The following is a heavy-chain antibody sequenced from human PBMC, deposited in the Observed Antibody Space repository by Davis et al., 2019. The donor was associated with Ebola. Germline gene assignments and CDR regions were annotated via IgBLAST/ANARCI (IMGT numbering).Heavy chain of an antibody. J-gene: IGHJ4*02. CDR3: ARVWNDYGSGSYYDY. CDR2: IYYSGST. Sequence: SETLSLTCTVPGGSISSYYWSWNRQPPGKGLEWIGYIYYSGSTNYNPSLKSRVTISLDTSKNQFSLNLSSVTTADTAVYYCARVWNDYGSGSYYDYWGQGILVTVSS. V-gene: IGHV4-59*01. D-gene: IGHD3-10*01. CDR1: GGSISSYY.